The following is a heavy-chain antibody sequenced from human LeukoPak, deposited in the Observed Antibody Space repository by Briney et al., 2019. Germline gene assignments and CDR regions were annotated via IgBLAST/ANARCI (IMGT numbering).Heavy chain of an antibody. J-gene: IGHJ4*01. D-gene: IGHD6-19*01. V-gene: IGHV3-7*01. CDR2: VNQDGTQK. CDR3: VRDVSSGWAFDY. Sequence: GGSLRLSCSASGFTFNKYWMSWIRQLPGQGLEWVANVNQDGTQKYYVDSVEGRFTNSRDNARNLLYLQMNSLRAEDTAVYYCVRDVSSGWAFDYWGHGTLVTVSS. CDR1: GFTFNKYW.